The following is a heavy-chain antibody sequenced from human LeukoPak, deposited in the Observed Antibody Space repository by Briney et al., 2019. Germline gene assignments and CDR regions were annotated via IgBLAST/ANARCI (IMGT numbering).Heavy chain of an antibody. CDR1: GFTFDDYA. V-gene: IGHV3-9*01. D-gene: IGHD3-3*01. J-gene: IGHJ4*02. CDR2: ISWNSGSI. CDR3: ARDPPTDFWSSYFRGDFDY. Sequence: GGSLRLSCAASGFTFDDYAMHWVRQAPGKGLEWVSGISWNSGSIGHADSVKGRFTISRDNAKNSLYLQMNSLRAEDTAVYYCARDPPTDFWSSYFRGDFDYWGQGTLVTVSS.